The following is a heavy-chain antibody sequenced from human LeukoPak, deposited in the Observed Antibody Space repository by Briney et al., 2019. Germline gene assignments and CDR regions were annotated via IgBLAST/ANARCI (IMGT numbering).Heavy chain of an antibody. CDR1: GFTFSSYG. V-gene: IGHV3-33*08. D-gene: IGHD6-19*01. J-gene: IGHJ4*02. CDR2: IWSDGSNK. CDR3: ARAPVAASYYFDY. Sequence: GGSLRLSCAASGFTFSSYGMHWVRQAPGKGLEWVAVIWSDGSNKYYADSVKGRFTISRDNSKNTLFLQMNTLRAEDTAVYYCARAPVAASYYFDYWGQGTLVTVSS.